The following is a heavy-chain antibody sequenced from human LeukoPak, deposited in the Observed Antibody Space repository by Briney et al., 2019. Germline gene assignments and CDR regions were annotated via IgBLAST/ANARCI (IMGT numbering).Heavy chain of an antibody. J-gene: IGHJ3*02. CDR3: AREGIAVADPAFDI. CDR1: GYTFTGYY. V-gene: IGHV1-2*06. D-gene: IGHD6-19*01. CDR2: INPNSGGT. Sequence: ASVKVSCQASGYTFTGYYMHGVRQAPGQGLEWMGRINPNSGGTNYAQKFQGRVTMTRDTSISTAYMELSRLRSDDTAVYYCAREGIAVADPAFDIWGQGTMVTVSS.